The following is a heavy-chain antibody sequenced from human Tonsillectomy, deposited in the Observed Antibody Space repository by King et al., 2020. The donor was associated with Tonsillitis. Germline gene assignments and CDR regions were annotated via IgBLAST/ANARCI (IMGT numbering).Heavy chain of an antibody. CDR2: IYPDDSDT. D-gene: IGHD3-16*01. J-gene: IGHJ3*01. Sequence: VQLVQSGAEVKKPGESLKISCKGSGYSFTTYWIGWVRQMPGKGLEWMGIIYPDDSDTRYSPSFQGQVTFSADKSLRTAYLEWRSLKASDTAMYYCARRIFCRPVLFAAFDVWGQRTMFTVSS. V-gene: IGHV5-51*01. CDR1: GYSFTTYW. CDR3: ARRIFCRPVLFAAFDV.